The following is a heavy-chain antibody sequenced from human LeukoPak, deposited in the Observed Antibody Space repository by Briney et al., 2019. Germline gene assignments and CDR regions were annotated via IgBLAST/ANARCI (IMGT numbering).Heavy chain of an antibody. Sequence: ASVKVSCNTSGSTVTAYYLHWVRQAPGQGLEWMGWINPNSGGTKYAQKFHGRVTMTRDTSINTAYMELSSLRYDDTAVYYCVSLCGGDCYSDYWGQGTLVTVSS. J-gene: IGHJ4*02. CDR3: VSLCGGDCYSDY. D-gene: IGHD2-21*02. V-gene: IGHV1-2*02. CDR2: INPNSGGT. CDR1: GSTVTAYY.